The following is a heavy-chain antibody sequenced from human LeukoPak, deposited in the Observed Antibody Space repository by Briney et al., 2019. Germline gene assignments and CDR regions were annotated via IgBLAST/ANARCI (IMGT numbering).Heavy chain of an antibody. CDR2: ISWNSGYI. CDR3: AKVRGTYSSAYFFDY. V-gene: IGHV3-9*01. Sequence: GGSLRLSCAASGFTFDNYAMPSVRQAPGKGLEWLSIISWNSGYIGYADSVKGRFTISRDNAKKSLDLQMNSLRAEDTAFYYCAKVRGTYSSAYFFDYWGQGTLVTASS. J-gene: IGHJ4*02. CDR1: GFTFDNYA. D-gene: IGHD6-19*01.